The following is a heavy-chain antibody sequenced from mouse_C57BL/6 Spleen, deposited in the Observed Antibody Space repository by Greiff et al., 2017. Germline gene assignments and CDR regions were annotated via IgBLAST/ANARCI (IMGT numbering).Heavy chain of an antibody. Sequence: VQLQQSGAELVKPGASVKISCKASGYAFSSYWMNWVKQRPGKGLEWIGQIYPGDGDTTYNGKFKGKATLTADKSSSTAYMQLSSLTSDDSAVYFCARPGMNGNYDWFAYWGQGTLVTVSA. D-gene: IGHD2-1*01. CDR1: GYAFSSYW. J-gene: IGHJ3*01. V-gene: IGHV1-80*01. CDR2: IYPGDGDT. CDR3: ARPGMNGNYDWFAY.